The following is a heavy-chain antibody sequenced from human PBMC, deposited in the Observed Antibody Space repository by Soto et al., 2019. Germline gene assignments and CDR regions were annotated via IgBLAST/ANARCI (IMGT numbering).Heavy chain of an antibody. Sequence: ASVKGSCKASGYTFTNYAMHWVRQAPGQRLEWMGWINVGNGDTKYSQKFQGRVTMTRDTSTSTVYMELSGLRSEDTAVYYCARESAGRDEFQSSGDFDYWGQGTLVTVSS. V-gene: IGHV1-3*01. D-gene: IGHD2-15*01. CDR1: GYTFTNYA. CDR3: ARESAGRDEFQSSGDFDY. J-gene: IGHJ4*02. CDR2: INVGNGDT.